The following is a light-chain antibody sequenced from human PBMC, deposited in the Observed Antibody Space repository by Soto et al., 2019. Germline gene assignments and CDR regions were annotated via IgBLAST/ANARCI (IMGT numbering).Light chain of an antibody. V-gene: IGKV1D-16*01. CDR2: AAS. J-gene: IGKJ4*01. CDR3: QQYNIYPLT. Sequence: DVQMTQSPSSLSASVGDRVTITCRASQDINSWLAWYQQKPGNAPKSLIYAASSLQTGVPSRFSGSASGTDFTLTISNLQPEDSATYYCQQYNIYPLTFGGGTKVEI. CDR1: QDINSW.